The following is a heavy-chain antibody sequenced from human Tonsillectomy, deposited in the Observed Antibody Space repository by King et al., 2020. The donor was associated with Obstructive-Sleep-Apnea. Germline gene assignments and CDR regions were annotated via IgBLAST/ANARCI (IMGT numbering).Heavy chain of an antibody. Sequence: VQLQESGPGLVKPSETLSLTCTVSGGSISSYYWSCIRQPPGKGLEWVGYIYYSGSTNYNPSLKSRVTISVDTSKNQFSLRLSSVTASDTAVFYCARGGGSPPFDYWGQGTLVTVSS. CDR2: IYYSGST. CDR1: GGSISSYY. V-gene: IGHV4-59*01. CDR3: ARGGGSPPFDY. D-gene: IGHD1-26*01. J-gene: IGHJ4*02.